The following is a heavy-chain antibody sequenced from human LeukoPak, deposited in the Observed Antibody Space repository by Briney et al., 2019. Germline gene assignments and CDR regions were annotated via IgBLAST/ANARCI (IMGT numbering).Heavy chain of an antibody. CDR3: AKDRYYDSSGYSPFGY. J-gene: IGHJ4*02. D-gene: IGHD3-22*01. V-gene: IGHV3-23*01. CDR2: IGISGYST. Sequence: GGSLRLSCAASGFKFGNYAMTWVRQAPGKGLEWVSSIGISGYSTYYADSLKGRVTISRDNSNNTLFLEMNSLRAEDTAVYYCAKDRYYDSSGYSPFGYWGQGTLVTVSS. CDR1: GFKFGNYA.